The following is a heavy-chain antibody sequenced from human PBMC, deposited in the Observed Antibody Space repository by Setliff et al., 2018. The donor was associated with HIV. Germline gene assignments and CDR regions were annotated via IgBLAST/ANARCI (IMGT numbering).Heavy chain of an antibody. J-gene: IGHJ4*02. CDR3: ARDINSKSISVAFDN. Sequence: GGSLRLSCAASGFSFDDYTIHWIRQTPGKGLEWVSLISWDGDITYYADSVKGRFTISRDNSENPLSLQMSSLRIEDSAFYYCARDINSKSISVAFDNWGPGTQVTVSS. CDR2: ISWDGDIT. D-gene: IGHD6-19*01. V-gene: IGHV3-43*01. CDR1: GFSFDDYT.